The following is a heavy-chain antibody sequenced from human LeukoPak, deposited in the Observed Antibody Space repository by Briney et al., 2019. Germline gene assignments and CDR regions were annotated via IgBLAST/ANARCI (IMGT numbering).Heavy chain of an antibody. CDR1: GFTFSTYV. CDR2: IASDGSHT. D-gene: IGHD2-21*01. J-gene: IGHJ3*02. V-gene: IGHV3-30-3*01. CDR3: ARERQDTILHSGAFDI. Sequence: GGSLRLSCAASGFTFSTYVMHWVRQAPGKGLEWVADIASDGSHTFYAESVKGRFTISRDNSKNTLYLQMNSLRAEDTAVYFCARERQDTILHSGAFDIWGQGTIVTVSS.